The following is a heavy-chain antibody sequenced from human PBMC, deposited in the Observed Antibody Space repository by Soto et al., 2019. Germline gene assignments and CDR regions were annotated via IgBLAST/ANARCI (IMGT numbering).Heavy chain of an antibody. D-gene: IGHD6-13*01. CDR3: ARDRLPVAAYTISTYYYYGMDV. CDR2: INSDGSST. Sequence: PGGSLRLSCAASGFTFSSYWMHWVRQAPGKGLVWVSRINSDGSSTSYADSVKGRFTISRDNAKNTLYLQMNSLRAEDTAVYYCARDRLPVAAYTISTYYYYGMDVWGQRTTVTVSS. V-gene: IGHV3-74*01. CDR1: GFTFSSYW. J-gene: IGHJ6*02.